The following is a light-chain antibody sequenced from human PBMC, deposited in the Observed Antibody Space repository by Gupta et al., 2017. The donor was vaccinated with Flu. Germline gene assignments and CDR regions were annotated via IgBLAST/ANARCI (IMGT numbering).Light chain of an antibody. CDR2: GNS. CDR3: AAWDDSLNGHYV. CDR1: SSNIGSNP. V-gene: IGLV1-44*01. Sequence: QSVLAPPPSASETPGQRVTISCSGSSSNIGSNPVNWYQQVPGTAPKLLIYGNSQRPSGVPDRFSGSKSGTSASLAISGLQSEDEADYYCAAWDDSLNGHYVFGTGTKVTVL. J-gene: IGLJ1*01.